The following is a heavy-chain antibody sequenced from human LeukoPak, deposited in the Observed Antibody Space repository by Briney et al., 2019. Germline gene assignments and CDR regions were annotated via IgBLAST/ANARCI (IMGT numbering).Heavy chain of an antibody. CDR1: GFTFSSYS. CDR2: ISRSSGTI. J-gene: IGHJ4*02. Sequence: AGSLRLSCVASGFTFSSYSMNWVRQAAGRGLEWVAYISRSSGTIYYADSVKGRFTISRDKAKNSLYLLMNSLRDEDTAVYYCARIWGYCSGDSGYSTPYWGQGTLVTVSS. V-gene: IGHV3-48*02. D-gene: IGHD2-15*01. CDR3: ARIWGYCSGDSGYSTPY.